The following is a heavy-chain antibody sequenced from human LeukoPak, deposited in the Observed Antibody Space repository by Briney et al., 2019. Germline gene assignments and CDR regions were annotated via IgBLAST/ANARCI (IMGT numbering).Heavy chain of an antibody. D-gene: IGHD3-22*01. J-gene: IGHJ3*02. Sequence: ASVKVSCKASGYTFTGYYMHWVRQAPGQGLEWMGWINPNSGGTNYAQKFQGRVTMTRDTSISTAYMELRSLRSDDTAVYYCASQGDPRSGYQHAFDIWGQGTMVTVSS. V-gene: IGHV1-2*02. CDR3: ASQGDPRSGYQHAFDI. CDR1: GYTFTGYY. CDR2: INPNSGGT.